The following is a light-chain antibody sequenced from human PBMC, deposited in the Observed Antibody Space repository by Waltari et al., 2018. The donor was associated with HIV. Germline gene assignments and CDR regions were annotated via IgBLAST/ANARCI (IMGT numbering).Light chain of an antibody. Sequence: QSALTQPAPVSGSPGPSITISSTGTFSAVGSYNLVSWYQKHTGEAPKIMIYEVTKRPSGVSIRFSGSKSGNTASLTISGLQAEDAADDYCCSYAGSRIHVVFGGGTKLTVL. J-gene: IGLJ2*01. CDR1: FSAVGSYNL. CDR2: EVT. CDR3: CSYAGSRIHVV. V-gene: IGLV2-23*02.